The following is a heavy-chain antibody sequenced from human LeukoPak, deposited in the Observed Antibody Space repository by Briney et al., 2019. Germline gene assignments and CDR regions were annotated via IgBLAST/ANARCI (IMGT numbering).Heavy chain of an antibody. CDR3: ARDLGYSSGWYDY. V-gene: IGHV4-59*01. CDR2: IHDSGST. CDR1: SDSISSFY. Sequence: PSETLSLTCTVSSDSISSFYWSWIRQPPGKGLEWVGYIHDSGSTTYNPSLKSRVTISVDTSKNQFSLKLSSVTAADTAVYYCARDLGYSSGWYDYWGQGTLVTVSS. J-gene: IGHJ4*02. D-gene: IGHD6-19*01.